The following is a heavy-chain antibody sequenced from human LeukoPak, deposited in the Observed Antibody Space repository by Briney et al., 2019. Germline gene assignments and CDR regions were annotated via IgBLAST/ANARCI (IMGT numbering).Heavy chain of an antibody. Sequence: GGSLRLSCEGSAFIFSGHWMNWVRQAPGKGLEWVSILGGLSESVYYPDSVKGRFTVSRDNSKDTLYLEINSLRGEDTATYYCARRWLGDPYGMDVWGQGTTVTVSS. V-gene: IGHV3-23*01. CDR1: AFIFSGHW. J-gene: IGHJ6*02. D-gene: IGHD3-10*01. CDR3: ARRWLGDPYGMDV. CDR2: LGGLSESV.